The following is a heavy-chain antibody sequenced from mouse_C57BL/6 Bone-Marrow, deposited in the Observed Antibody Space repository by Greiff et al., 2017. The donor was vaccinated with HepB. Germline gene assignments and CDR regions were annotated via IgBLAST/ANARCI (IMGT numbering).Heavy chain of an antibody. CDR3: ASLGDY. V-gene: IGHV5-9*01. D-gene: IGHD3-3*01. J-gene: IGHJ4*01. CDR2: ISGGGGNT. Sequence: EVQRVESGGGLVKPGGSLKLSCAASGFTFSSYTMSWVRQTPEKRLEWVATISGGGGNTYYPDSVKGRFTISRDNAKNTLYLQMSSLRSEDTALYYCASLGDYWGQGTSVTVSS. CDR1: GFTFSSYT.